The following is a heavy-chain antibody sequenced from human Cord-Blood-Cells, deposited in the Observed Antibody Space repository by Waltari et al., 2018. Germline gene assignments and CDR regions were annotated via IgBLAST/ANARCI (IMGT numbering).Heavy chain of an antibody. J-gene: IGHJ4*02. V-gene: IGHV4-34*01. CDR1: GGSFSGYY. Sequence: QVQLQQWGAGLLKPSETLSLTCAVYGGSFSGYYWSWIRQPPGKGLEWIGEINHSGSTNYDPSLKSRVTISEDTSKNQFSLTLSSVTAADTAVYYCARRRIFDYWGQGTLVTVSS. CDR2: INHSGST. CDR3: ARRRIFDY. D-gene: IGHD2-15*01.